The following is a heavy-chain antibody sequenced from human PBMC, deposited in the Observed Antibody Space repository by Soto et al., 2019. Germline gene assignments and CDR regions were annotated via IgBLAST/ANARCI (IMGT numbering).Heavy chain of an antibody. V-gene: IGHV1-18*01. Sequence: ASVKVSCKASGYTFTSYGINWVRQAPGQGLEWLGWINTYNGNTNYAQNLQGRVTLTTDTSTSTAYMELTSLRSNDTAIYYCAMVDVYVTPSPQDVWGQGTTVTVSS. CDR3: AMVDVYVTPSPQDV. J-gene: IGHJ6*02. CDR1: GYTFTSYG. CDR2: INTYNGNT. D-gene: IGHD3-16*01.